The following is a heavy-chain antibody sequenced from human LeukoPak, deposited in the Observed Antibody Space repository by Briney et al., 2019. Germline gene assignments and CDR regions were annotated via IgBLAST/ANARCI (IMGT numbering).Heavy chain of an antibody. J-gene: IGHJ4*02. D-gene: IGHD3-22*01. Sequence: PGRSLRLSCAASGFTFSSYAMHWVRQAPGKGLEWVAFISSDGSNKYYADSVKGRISISRDNSKNTLYLQMNSLRPEDTAVYYCARDRYYYDSGGSRFDYWGQGTLVTVSS. V-gene: IGHV3-30*04. CDR3: ARDRYYYDSGGSRFDY. CDR1: GFTFSSYA. CDR2: ISSDGSNK.